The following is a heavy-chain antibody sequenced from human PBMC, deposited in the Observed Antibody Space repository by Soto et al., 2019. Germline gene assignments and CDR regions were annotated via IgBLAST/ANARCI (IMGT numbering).Heavy chain of an antibody. CDR3: AREIYPVTEGADAFDI. J-gene: IGHJ3*02. CDR2: IWYDGSNK. CDR1: GFTFSSYG. D-gene: IGHD2-21*02. V-gene: IGHV3-33*01. Sequence: QVQLVESGGGVVQPGRSLRLSCAASGFTFSSYGMHWVRQAPGKGLEWVADIWYDGSNKYYADSVNGRFTISRDNSKNTLYLQMNSLRAYDTAVYYCAREIYPVTEGADAFDIWGQGTMVTFSS.